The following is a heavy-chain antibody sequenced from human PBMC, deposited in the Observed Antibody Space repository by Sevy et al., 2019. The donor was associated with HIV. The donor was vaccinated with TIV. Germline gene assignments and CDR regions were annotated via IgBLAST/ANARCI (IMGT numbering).Heavy chain of an antibody. D-gene: IGHD2-15*01. CDR2: IKKDGSER. CDR3: ARDCSSGTCRWGLDV. Sequence: GGSLRLSCAASGFTFSNYWMSWVRQAPGKGLEWVANIKKDGSERYYVESLKGRVTISRDNAKKSLYLQMNSLRAEDTAVYYCARDCSSGTCRWGLDVWGQGTTVTVSS. V-gene: IGHV3-7*03. J-gene: IGHJ6*02. CDR1: GFTFSNYW.